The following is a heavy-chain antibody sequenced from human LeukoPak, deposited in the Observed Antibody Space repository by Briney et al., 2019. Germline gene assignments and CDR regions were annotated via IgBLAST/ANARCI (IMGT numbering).Heavy chain of an antibody. V-gene: IGHV4-39*07. CDR1: GDSISSSHYY. J-gene: IGHJ4*02. D-gene: IGHD3-10*01. Sequence: PSETLSLTCSVSGDSISSSHYYWGWIRQPPGKGLDWIGSVSYRGGTYHNPSLKTRVTLSVDTSQNQFSLRLNSVTAADTAVYYCARDLPGYGSNIFDYWGQGTLVTVSS. CDR3: ARDLPGYGSNIFDY. CDR2: VSYRGGT.